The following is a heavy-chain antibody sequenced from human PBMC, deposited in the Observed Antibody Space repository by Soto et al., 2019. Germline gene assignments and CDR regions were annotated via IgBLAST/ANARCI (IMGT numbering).Heavy chain of an antibody. CDR2: IWYDGSNK. CDR3: ARAPDRTDAFDI. Sequence: PGGSLRLSCRTSGFRFSSYGMHWVRQAPGKGLEWVAVIWYDGSNKYYADSVKGRFAISRDNSKNTLYLQMNSLRAEDTAVYYCARAPDRTDAFDIWGQGTMVTVSS. J-gene: IGHJ3*02. CDR1: GFRFSSYG. V-gene: IGHV3-33*01. D-gene: IGHD2-2*01.